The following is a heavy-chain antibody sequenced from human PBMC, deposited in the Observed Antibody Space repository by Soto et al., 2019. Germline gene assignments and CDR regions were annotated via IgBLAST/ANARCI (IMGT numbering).Heavy chain of an antibody. D-gene: IGHD3-3*01. CDR1: GYNFTSYY. CDR3: ARDLTGGPTYYDFWSGYSPVDY. Sequence: ASVKVSCKASGYNFTSYYMHWVRQAPGQGLEWMGIIDPSGGSTSYAQKFQGRVSVTRDTSTSTVYMDLSSLRSEDTAVYYCARDLTGGPTYYDFWSGYSPVDYWGQGTLVTVSS. V-gene: IGHV1-46*03. J-gene: IGHJ4*02. CDR2: IDPSGGST.